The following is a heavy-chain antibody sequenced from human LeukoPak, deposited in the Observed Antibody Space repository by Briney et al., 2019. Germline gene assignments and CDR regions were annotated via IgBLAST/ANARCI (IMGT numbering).Heavy chain of an antibody. CDR2: IKEDGSEK. Sequence: GGSLRPSCITSGFTFSSYWMSWVRQAPGKGLEWVANIKEDGSEKYHVDSVKGRFTISRDNTGNSLYLEMNSLRAEDTAVYYCTRDGDVWGQGTAVTVSS. V-gene: IGHV3-7*01. J-gene: IGHJ6*02. CDR3: TRDGDV. CDR1: GFTFSSYW.